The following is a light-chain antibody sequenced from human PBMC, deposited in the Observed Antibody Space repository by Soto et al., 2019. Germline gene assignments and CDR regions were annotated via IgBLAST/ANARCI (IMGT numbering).Light chain of an antibody. CDR2: INSDGSH. CDR1: SGHSSYA. Sequence: QSVLTQWPSASASLGASVKLTCTLSSGHSSYAIEWHQQQPEKGPRFLIMINSDGSHNKGYGIPDRVSGSSSVAERYLTSPKIQYEDEDDYDCQTCGTGVYVFGGGTKLTVL. J-gene: IGLJ3*02. CDR3: QTCGTGVYV. V-gene: IGLV4-69*01.